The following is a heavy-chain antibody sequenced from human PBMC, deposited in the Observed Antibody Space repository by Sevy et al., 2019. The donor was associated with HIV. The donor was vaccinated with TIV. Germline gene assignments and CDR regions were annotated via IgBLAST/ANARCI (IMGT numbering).Heavy chain of an antibody. D-gene: IGHD3-3*01. CDR1: GFTFSSYA. Sequence: GGSLRLSCAASGFTFSSYAMSWVRQAPGKGLEWVSAISGSGGSTYYADSVKGRFTISRDNSKNTLYLQMNSLRAEDTAVYYCAKARPYDFWSGIYYYYYGMDVWGKGTTVTVSS. J-gene: IGHJ6*04. CDR2: ISGSGGST. CDR3: AKARPYDFWSGIYYYYYGMDV. V-gene: IGHV3-23*01.